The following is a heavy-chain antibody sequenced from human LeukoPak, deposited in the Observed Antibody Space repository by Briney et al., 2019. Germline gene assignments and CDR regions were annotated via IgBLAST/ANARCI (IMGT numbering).Heavy chain of an antibody. D-gene: IGHD3-10*01. CDR2: IKEDGSEI. Sequence: GESLRPSCVASGFTFSNYWMNWVRQAPGQGLEWMANIKEDGSEINYVDSVKGRFTASRDNATNSVYLQMNSLRAADTAVYYCARGESRPTMVRDWGQGTLVTVSS. J-gene: IGHJ4*02. V-gene: IGHV3-7*01. CDR1: GFTFSNYW. CDR3: ARGESRPTMVRD.